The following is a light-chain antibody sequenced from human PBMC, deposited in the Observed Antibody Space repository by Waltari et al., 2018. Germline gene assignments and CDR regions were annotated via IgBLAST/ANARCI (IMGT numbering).Light chain of an antibody. V-gene: IGKV1-39*01. Sequence: DIQITQSPSSLSASVGDRVTITCRASQSINRYLHWYQQKPGKAPKLLIYAASSLQSGVPSRFSVSGSGTDFTLTISSLQHEDFATYYCQQSYGTPPTFGQGTKVEIK. J-gene: IGKJ1*01. CDR2: AAS. CDR3: QQSYGTPPT. CDR1: QSINRY.